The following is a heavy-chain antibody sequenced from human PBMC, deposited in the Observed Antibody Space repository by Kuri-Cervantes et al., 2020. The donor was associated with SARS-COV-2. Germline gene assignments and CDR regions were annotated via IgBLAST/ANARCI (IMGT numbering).Heavy chain of an antibody. D-gene: IGHD7-27*01. CDR3: AGAELTGIDY. CDR2: INPSGGST. J-gene: IGHJ4*02. V-gene: IGHV1-46*01. CDR1: GYTFTSYY. Sequence: ASGNVSCKASGYTFTSYYMHWVRQAPGQGLEWMGIINPSGGSTSYAQKFQGRVTMTRDTSKSTVYMELSSLRSEDTAVYYCAGAELTGIDYWGQGTLVTVSS.